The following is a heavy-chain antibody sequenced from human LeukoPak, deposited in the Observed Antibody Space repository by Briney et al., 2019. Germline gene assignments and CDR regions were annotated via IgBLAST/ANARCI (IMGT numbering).Heavy chain of an antibody. V-gene: IGHV1-2*02. D-gene: IGHD3-22*01. Sequence: ASVKVSCKASGYTFTGYYMHWVRQAPGQGLEWMGWINPNSGGTNYAQKFQGRVTMTRDTSISTAYMELSRLRSDDTAVYYCARDADSSGLNRFDPWGQGTLVTVSS. CDR2: INPNSGGT. CDR1: GYTFTGYY. CDR3: ARDADSSGLNRFDP. J-gene: IGHJ5*02.